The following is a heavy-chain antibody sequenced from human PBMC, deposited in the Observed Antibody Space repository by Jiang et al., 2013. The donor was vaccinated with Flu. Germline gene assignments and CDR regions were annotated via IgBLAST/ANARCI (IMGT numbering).Heavy chain of an antibody. J-gene: IGHJ4*02. V-gene: IGHV4-38-2*02. CDR3: VSGYYGRGDY. Sequence: SGSGLVKPSETLSLTCTVSGYSISSGYYWGWIRQPPGKGLEWIGSIYHSGSTYYNPSLKSRVTISIDTSKNQFSLKLSSVTAADTAVFYCVSGYYGRGDYWGQGTLVTVSS. D-gene: IGHD3-22*01. CDR2: IYHSGST. CDR1: GYSISSGYY.